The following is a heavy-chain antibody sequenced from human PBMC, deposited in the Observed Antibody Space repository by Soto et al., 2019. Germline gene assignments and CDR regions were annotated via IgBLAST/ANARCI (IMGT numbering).Heavy chain of an antibody. J-gene: IGHJ6*02. Sequence: GGSLRLSCAASGFTFNNAWMSWVRQTPGKGLEWVGRIKSKTDGGTTDYAAPVKGRFTISRDDSKDTLYLQMNSLTTEDTAVYYCTTGLGYCSSTSCSTNTYYHYGMDVWGQGTTVTVSS. CDR3: TTGLGYCSSTSCSTNTYYHYGMDV. CDR2: IKSKTDGGTT. CDR1: GFTFNNAW. D-gene: IGHD2-2*01. V-gene: IGHV3-15*01.